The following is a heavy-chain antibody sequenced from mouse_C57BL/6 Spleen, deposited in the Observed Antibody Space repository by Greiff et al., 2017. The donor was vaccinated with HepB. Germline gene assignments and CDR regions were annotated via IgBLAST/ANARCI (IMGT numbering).Heavy chain of an antibody. CDR1: GYTFTSYW. J-gene: IGHJ3*01. Sequence: QVQLQQPGAELVRPGSSVKLSCKASGYTFTSYWMHWVKQRPIQGLEWIGNIDPSDSETHYNQKFKDKATLTVDKSSSTAYMQLSSLTSEDSAVYYCARGTTVVATRAWFAYWGQGTLVTVSA. CDR3: ARGTTVVATRAWFAY. V-gene: IGHV1-52*01. D-gene: IGHD1-1*01. CDR2: IDPSDSET.